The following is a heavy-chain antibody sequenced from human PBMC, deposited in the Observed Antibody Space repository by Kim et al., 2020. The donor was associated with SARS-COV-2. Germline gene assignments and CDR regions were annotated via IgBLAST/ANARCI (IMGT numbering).Heavy chain of an antibody. CDR3: ARGAIVLMVYTYYFDY. D-gene: IGHD2-8*01. V-gene: IGHV1-69*13. J-gene: IGHJ4*02. CDR1: GGTFSSYA. Sequence: SVKVSCKASGGTFSSYAISWVRQAPGQGLEWMGGIIPIFGTANYAQKFQGRVTITADESTSTAYMELSSLRSEDTAVYYCARGAIVLMVYTYYFDYWGQGTLVTVSS. CDR2: IIPIFGTA.